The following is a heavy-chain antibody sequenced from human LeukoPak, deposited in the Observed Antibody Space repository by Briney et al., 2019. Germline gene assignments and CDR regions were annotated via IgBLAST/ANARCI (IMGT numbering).Heavy chain of an antibody. CDR1: GYTFTSYG. V-gene: IGHV1-18*01. CDR2: ISAYNGNT. D-gene: IGHD4-17*01. J-gene: IGHJ4*02. Sequence: ASVKVSCKASGYTFTSYGISWVRQAPGQGLEWMGWISAYNGNTNYAQKLQGRVTMTTDTSTSTAYMELRSLRAEDTAVYYCAKDLYSMTTVTRKVGFDYWGQGTLVTVSS. CDR3: AKDLYSMTTVTRKVGFDY.